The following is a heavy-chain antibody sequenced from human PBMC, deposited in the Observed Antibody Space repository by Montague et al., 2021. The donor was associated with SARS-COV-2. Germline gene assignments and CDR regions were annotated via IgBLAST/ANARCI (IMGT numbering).Heavy chain of an antibody. J-gene: IGHJ4*02. D-gene: IGHD1-26*01. CDR1: GFTFRRFW. Sequence: SLRLSCAASGFTFRRFWMSWVRQAPGKGLEWVANIKQDGSEKFYVDSVKGRFTLSRDDAKNSVYLQMNSLRVEDTAVYYCARFAATAGLDYWGQGTLVTVSS. CDR3: ARFAATAGLDY. CDR2: IKQDGSEK. V-gene: IGHV3-7*01.